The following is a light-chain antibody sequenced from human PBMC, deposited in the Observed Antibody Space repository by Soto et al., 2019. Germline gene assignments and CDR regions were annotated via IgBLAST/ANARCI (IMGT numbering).Light chain of an antibody. J-gene: IGLJ1*01. CDR1: SSNIGRNS. CDR3: CSYAGEYKYV. CDR2: VNN. Sequence: QSVLIQPPSASGTPGQRVTISCSGSSSNIGRNSVNWYQQLPGTAPRLVIYVNNQRPSGVPDRFSASKSGNTASLTISGLQAEDEADYYCCSYAGEYKYVFGSGTKLTVL. V-gene: IGLV1-44*01.